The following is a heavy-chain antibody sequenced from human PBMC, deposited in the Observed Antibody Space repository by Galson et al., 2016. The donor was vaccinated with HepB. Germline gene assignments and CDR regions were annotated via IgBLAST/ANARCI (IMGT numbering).Heavy chain of an antibody. Sequence: SLRLSCAASGFSISSYWMTWVRQAPGKGLEWVANINGDGSIKQYLASVKGRFTISRDNAESSLHLHMSTLRAEDTALYYCARVLATDDGLDSWGQGTLVTVSS. CDR1: GFSISSYW. CDR3: ARVLATDDGLDS. V-gene: IGHV3-7*01. D-gene: IGHD3-3*01. J-gene: IGHJ4*02. CDR2: INGDGSIK.